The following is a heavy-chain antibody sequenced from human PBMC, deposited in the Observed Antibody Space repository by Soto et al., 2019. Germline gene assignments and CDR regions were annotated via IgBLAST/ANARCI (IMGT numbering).Heavy chain of an antibody. CDR2: IYSGGST. J-gene: IGHJ6*02. CDR1: GFTVSSNY. V-gene: IGHV3-53*01. D-gene: IGHD1-7*01. CDR3: AREEAGTSRNYYYGMDV. Sequence: GGSLRLSCAASGFTVSSNYMSWVRQAPGKGLEWVSVIYSGGSTYYADSVKGRFTISRDNSKNTLYLQMNSLRAEDTAVYYCAREEAGTSRNYYYGMDVWGQGTTVTVCS.